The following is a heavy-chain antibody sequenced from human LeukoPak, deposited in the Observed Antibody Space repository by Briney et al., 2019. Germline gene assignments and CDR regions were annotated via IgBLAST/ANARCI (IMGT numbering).Heavy chain of an antibody. J-gene: IGHJ4*02. V-gene: IGHV1-18*01. D-gene: IGHD6-13*01. CDR1: GYTLTSYG. CDR2: ISAHNGNT. Sequence: ASLKASCKASGYTLTSYGISWVRQAPGQGLEWMGWISAHNGNTNYAQKLQGRVTMTTDTSTSTAYMELRSLRSDDTAVYYCAVGIAAAGSLDYWGQGTLVTVSS. CDR3: AVGIAAAGSLDY.